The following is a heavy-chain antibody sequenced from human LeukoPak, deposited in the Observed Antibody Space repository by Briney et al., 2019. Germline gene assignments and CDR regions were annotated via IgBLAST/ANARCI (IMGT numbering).Heavy chain of an antibody. V-gene: IGHV3-23*01. CDR1: GFTFGSYD. D-gene: IGHD4/OR15-4a*01. CDR2: ISGSSGHT. Sequence: GGSLRLSCAASGFTFGSYDMSWVRQAPGKGLEWVSSISGSSGHTFYADSVEGRFTIAKDNTKNTLSVEMNSLRAEDTAVYYCARDVDYANPRHDYWGQGTLVTVSS. CDR3: ARDVDYANPRHDY. J-gene: IGHJ4*02.